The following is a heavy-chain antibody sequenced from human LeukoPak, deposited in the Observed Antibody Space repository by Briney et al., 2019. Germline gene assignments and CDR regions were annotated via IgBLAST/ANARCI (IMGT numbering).Heavy chain of an antibody. CDR3: AIRYGSGEKYYYYYHLDV. Sequence: ASVKVSCKASGYTFTSYDINWVRQATGQGLEWMGWMNPNSGNTGYAQKFQGRVTMTRNTSISTAYMELSSLRSEDTAVYYCAIRYGSGEKYYYYYHLDVWGKGTTVTVYS. CDR2: MNPNSGNT. V-gene: IGHV1-8*01. CDR1: GYTFTSYD. J-gene: IGHJ6*03. D-gene: IGHD3-10*01.